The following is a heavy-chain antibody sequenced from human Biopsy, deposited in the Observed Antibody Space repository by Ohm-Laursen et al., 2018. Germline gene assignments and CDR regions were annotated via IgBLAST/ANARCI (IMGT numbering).Heavy chain of an antibody. V-gene: IGHV4-59*01. CDR1: GGSISSDY. D-gene: IGHD2/OR15-2a*01. J-gene: IGHJ6*02. CDR2: IYYSGST. Sequence: SETLSLTCTVSGGSISSDYWSWIRQTPGKGLEWIGYIYYSGSTNYNPSLKSRVTISVDTSKNQFSLRLNSVTAADTAVYYCARATNSTGWPYYYFYGMDVWGQGPTVTVSS. CDR3: ARATNSTGWPYYYFYGMDV.